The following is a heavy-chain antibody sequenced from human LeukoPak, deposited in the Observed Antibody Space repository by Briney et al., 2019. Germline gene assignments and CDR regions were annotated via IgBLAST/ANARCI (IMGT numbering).Heavy chain of an antibody. CDR2: IYYSGST. D-gene: IGHD5-18*01. CDR1: GGSISSYY. J-gene: IGHJ5*02. Sequence: PSETLSLTYTVSGGSISSYYWSWIRQPPGKGLEWIGYIYYSGSTNYNPSLKSRVTISVDTSKNQFSLKLSSVTAADTAVYYCARDRGRSGYSYGYDWFDPWGQGTLVTVSS. CDR3: ARDRGRSGYSYGYDWFDP. V-gene: IGHV4-59*01.